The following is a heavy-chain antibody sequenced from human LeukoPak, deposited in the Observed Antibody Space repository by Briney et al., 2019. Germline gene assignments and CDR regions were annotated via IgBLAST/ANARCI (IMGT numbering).Heavy chain of an antibody. J-gene: IGHJ4*02. Sequence: ASVKVSCKASGYTFTGYYMHWVRQAPGQGLEWMGWINPNSGGTNYAQKFQGRVTMTRDTSISTAYMELSRLRSDDTAMYYCARGAPADHVSTFDYWGQGTLVTVSS. V-gene: IGHV1-2*02. CDR2: INPNSGGT. D-gene: IGHD3-16*01. CDR3: ARGAPADHVSTFDY. CDR1: GYTFTGYY.